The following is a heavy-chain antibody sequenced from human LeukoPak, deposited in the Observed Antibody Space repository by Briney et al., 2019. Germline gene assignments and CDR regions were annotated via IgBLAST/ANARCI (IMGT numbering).Heavy chain of an antibody. D-gene: IGHD3-22*01. CDR1: GYSISSGYY. CDR3: ARARRSRYYDSSGRRSDY. Sequence: SETLSLTCTVSGYSISSGYYWGWIRQPPGKGLEWIGSIYHSGSTYYNPSLKSRVTISVDTSKNQFSLKLSSVTAADTAVYYCARARRSRYYDSSGRRSDYWGQGTLVTVSS. J-gene: IGHJ4*02. CDR2: IYHSGST. V-gene: IGHV4-38-2*02.